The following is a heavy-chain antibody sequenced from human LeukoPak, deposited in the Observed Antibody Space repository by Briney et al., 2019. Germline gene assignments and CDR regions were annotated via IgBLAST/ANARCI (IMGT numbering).Heavy chain of an antibody. V-gene: IGHV3-7*03. CDR2: IKQDGSEK. Sequence: GRSLRLSCAASGFTFSNYIMHWVRQAPGKGLEWVANIKQDGSEKYYVDSVKGRFTISRDNAKNSLYLQMNSLRAEDTAVYYCARATFGELLSWWFDPWGQGTLVTVSS. CDR3: ARATFGELLSWWFDP. CDR1: GFTFSNYI. D-gene: IGHD3-10*01. J-gene: IGHJ5*02.